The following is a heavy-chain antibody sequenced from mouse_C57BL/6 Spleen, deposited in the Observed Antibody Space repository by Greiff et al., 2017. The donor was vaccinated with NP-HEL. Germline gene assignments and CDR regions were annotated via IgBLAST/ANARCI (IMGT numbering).Heavy chain of an antibody. CDR1: GYTFTSYT. CDR2: INPSSGYT. V-gene: IGHV1-4*01. Sequence: QVQLQQSGAELARPGASLKMSCKASGYTFTSYTMHWVKQRPGQGLEWIGYINPSSGYTKYNQKFKDKATLTADKSSITAYMQLSSLTSEDSAVYYCARVWDYFDYGGQGTTLTVSS. D-gene: IGHD2-10*02. J-gene: IGHJ2*01. CDR3: ARVWDYFDY.